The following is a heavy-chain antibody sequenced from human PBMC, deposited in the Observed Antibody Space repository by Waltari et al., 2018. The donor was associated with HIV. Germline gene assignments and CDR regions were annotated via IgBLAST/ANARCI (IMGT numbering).Heavy chain of an antibody. J-gene: IGHJ4*02. D-gene: IGHD5-12*01. Sequence: QVQLVESGGGVVQPGRSLSLSCAASGSTFNNHCLHWVRQAPGKGLEWVAVISYDRSTKDYADSVKGRFTISRDNSKKTVYLQMNSLRAEDTAVYYCAKDRAFFQVGYSIIWGQGTLVTVSS. CDR3: AKDRAFFQVGYSII. CDR1: GSTFNNHC. CDR2: ISYDRSTK. V-gene: IGHV3-30*18.